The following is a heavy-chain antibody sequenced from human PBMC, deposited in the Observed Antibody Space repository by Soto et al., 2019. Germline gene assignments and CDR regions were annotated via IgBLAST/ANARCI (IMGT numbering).Heavy chain of an antibody. CDR3: ADGGEWSFNFVY. Sequence: GSLRLSCTASGFSFSTYAMSWVRQAPGKGLEWLVGISASGDNSYYADSVKGRFTISRDNSKGTLYLQLNNLRAEDTAVYYCADGGEWSFNFVYWGQGTLVTVSS. D-gene: IGHD3-3*01. CDR2: ISASGDNS. V-gene: IGHV3-23*01. J-gene: IGHJ4*02. CDR1: GFSFSTYA.